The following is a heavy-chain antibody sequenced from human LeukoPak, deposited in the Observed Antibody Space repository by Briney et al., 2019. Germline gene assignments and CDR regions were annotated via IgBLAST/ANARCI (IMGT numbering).Heavy chain of an antibody. CDR2: IIPIFGTA. CDR3: AQDTNYYGSGFSFY. CDR1: GSTFSSYA. D-gene: IGHD3-10*01. J-gene: IGHJ4*02. V-gene: IGHV1-69*05. Sequence: ASVKVSCKASGSTFSSYAISWVRQAPGQGLEWMGRIIPIFGTANYAQKFQGRVTITTDEPTSTPYTELSSLRSEDTAVYYCAQDTNYYGSGFSFYWGQGTLVTVSS.